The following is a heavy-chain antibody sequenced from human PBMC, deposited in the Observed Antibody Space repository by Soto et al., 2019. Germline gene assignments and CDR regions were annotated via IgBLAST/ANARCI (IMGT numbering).Heavy chain of an antibody. CDR3: ASGIAAAGTLGWFDP. V-gene: IGHV1-24*01. Sequence: ASVKVSCKVSGYTLTELSMHWVRQAPGKGLEWMGGFDPEDGETIYAQKFQGRVTMTEDTSTDTAYMELSSLRSEDTAVYYCASGIAAAGTLGWFDPWGKGTLVPVSS. CDR2: FDPEDGET. CDR1: GYTLTELS. J-gene: IGHJ5*02. D-gene: IGHD6-13*01.